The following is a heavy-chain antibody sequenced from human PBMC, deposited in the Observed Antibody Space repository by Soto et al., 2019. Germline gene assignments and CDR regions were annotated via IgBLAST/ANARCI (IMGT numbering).Heavy chain of an antibody. V-gene: IGHV4-30-2*01. CDR3: TRSGLTYYDFWSGLSPLDPGGMDV. CDR2: IYHSGST. Sequence: QLQLQESGSGLVKPSQTLSLTCAVSGGSISSGGYSWSWIRQPPGKGLEWIGYIYHSGSTYYNPSLKSRVTISVDRPRNQFALKLSSVTAADTDVYYCTRSGLTYYDFWSGLSPLDPGGMDVWGQGTTVTVSS. D-gene: IGHD3-3*01. J-gene: IGHJ6*02. CDR1: GGSISSGGYS.